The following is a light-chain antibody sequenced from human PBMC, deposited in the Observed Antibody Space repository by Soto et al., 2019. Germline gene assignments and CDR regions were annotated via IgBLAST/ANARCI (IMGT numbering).Light chain of an antibody. V-gene: IGKV3-20*01. J-gene: IGKJ3*01. CDR1: QSLSNSQ. CDR3: QQYGNSPFS. Sequence: ENVLTQSPGTLSLSPGERAILSCRASQSLSNSQLAWYQQKPGQAPRLLFSGTSTRDTGIPDRFSGSGSGTDFTLTISRLEPEDFAVYYCQQYGNSPFSFGPATTVDFK. CDR2: GTS.